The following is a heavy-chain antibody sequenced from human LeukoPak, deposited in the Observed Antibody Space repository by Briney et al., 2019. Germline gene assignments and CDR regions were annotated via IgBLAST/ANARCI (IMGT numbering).Heavy chain of an antibody. V-gene: IGHV3-7*01. Sequence: GSLRLSCAASGFTFSDYWRNWVRQAPGRGLECVANIKQDGSEKSYVDSVKGRFTISRDNAKNSLYLQMNSLRAEDTAVYYCAKTRDRGDGYDFYFYYYMDVWGKGTTVTVSS. CDR1: GFTFSDYW. CDR2: IKQDGSEK. J-gene: IGHJ6*03. CDR3: AKTRDRGDGYDFYFYYYMDV. D-gene: IGHD5-24*01.